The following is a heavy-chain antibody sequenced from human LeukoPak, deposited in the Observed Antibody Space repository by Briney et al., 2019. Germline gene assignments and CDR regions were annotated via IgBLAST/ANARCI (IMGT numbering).Heavy chain of an antibody. CDR2: INERGTDS. J-gene: IGHJ4*02. Sequence: GGSLRLSCTASGFTFSGHWIHWVRQPPGMGLVWVSRINERGTDSMYAESVKGRFTISRDNAKNTVYLQMNSLRAEDTAVYYCVRDETLWTLDWWGQGTLVTVSS. CDR3: VRDETLWTLDW. V-gene: IGHV3-74*03. D-gene: IGHD1-1*01. CDR1: GFTFSGHW.